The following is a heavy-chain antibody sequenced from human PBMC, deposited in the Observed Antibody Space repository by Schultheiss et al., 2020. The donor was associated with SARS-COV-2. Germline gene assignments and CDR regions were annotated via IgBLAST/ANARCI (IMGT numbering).Heavy chain of an antibody. Sequence: SETLSLTCAVCGGSFGDSFWSWIRQPPGKGLEWIGEIYHSGSTNYNPSLKSRVTISVDTSKNQFSLKLSSVTAADTAVYYCARDRVAYGDYGEYYYGMDVWGQGTTVTVSS. D-gene: IGHD4-17*01. CDR2: IYHSGST. V-gene: IGHV4-34*01. CDR1: GGSFGDSF. J-gene: IGHJ6*02. CDR3: ARDRVAYGDYGEYYYGMDV.